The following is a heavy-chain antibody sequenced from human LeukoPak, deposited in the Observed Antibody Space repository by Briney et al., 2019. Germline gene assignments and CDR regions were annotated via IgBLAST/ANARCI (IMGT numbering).Heavy chain of an antibody. CDR1: GFTFSSYS. Sequence: GGSLRLSCAASGFTFSSYSMNWVRQAPGKGLEWVSSISSSSSYIYYADSVKGRFTISRDNVKNSLYLQMNSLRAEDTAIYYCARGMITFGGGYYFDYWGQGTLVTVSS. J-gene: IGHJ4*02. CDR3: ARGMITFGGGYYFDY. D-gene: IGHD3-16*01. CDR2: ISSSSSYI. V-gene: IGHV3-21*01.